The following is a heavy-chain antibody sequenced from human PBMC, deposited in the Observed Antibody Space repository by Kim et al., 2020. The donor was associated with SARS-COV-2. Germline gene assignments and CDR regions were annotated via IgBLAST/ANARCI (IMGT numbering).Heavy chain of an antibody. CDR2: INHSGST. CDR3: ARGRAHTNYCSGGSCYVAQGTYKYNWFDP. D-gene: IGHD2-15*01. V-gene: IGHV4-34*01. CDR1: GGSFSGYY. J-gene: IGHJ5*02. Sequence: SETLSLTCAVYGGSFSGYYWSWIRQPPGKGLEWIGEINHSGSTNYNPSLKSRVTISVDTSKNQFSLKLSSVTAADTAVYYCARGRAHTNYCSGGSCYVAQGTYKYNWFDPWGQGTLVTVSS.